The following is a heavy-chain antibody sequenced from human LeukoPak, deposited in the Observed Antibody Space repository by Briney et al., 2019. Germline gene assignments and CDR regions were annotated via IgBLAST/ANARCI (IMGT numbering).Heavy chain of an antibody. J-gene: IGHJ4*02. V-gene: IGHV3-11*06. CDR2: TSSSSSYT. CDR1: GFTLSDYY. CDR3: ARDLDGDRGSGADY. Sequence: GGSLRLSCAASGFTLSDYYMSWIRPAPGKGLEWVSYTSSSSSYTNYADSVKGRFTISRDNAKNSLYLQMNSLRAEDTAVYYCARDLDGDRGSGADYWGQGTLVTVSP. D-gene: IGHD4-17*01.